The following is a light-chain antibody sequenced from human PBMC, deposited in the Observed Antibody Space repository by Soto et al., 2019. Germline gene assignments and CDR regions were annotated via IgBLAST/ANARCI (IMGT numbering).Light chain of an antibody. Sequence: DIVMTQSPDSLAVSLGERATINCKSSQSILYSSNNKNYFAWYQEKPGQPPKLLIYWASTRESGVPDRFSGAGSGTDFTLTISSLQAEDAAVYYCQQYYGPPHTFGQGTKLEIK. CDR2: WAS. V-gene: IGKV4-1*01. J-gene: IGKJ2*01. CDR3: QQYYGPPHT. CDR1: QSILYSSNNKNY.